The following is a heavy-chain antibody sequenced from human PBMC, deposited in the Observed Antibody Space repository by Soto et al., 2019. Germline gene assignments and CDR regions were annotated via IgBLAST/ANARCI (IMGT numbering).Heavy chain of an antibody. V-gene: IGHV3-53*01. CDR2: IYSGGST. D-gene: IGHD6-6*01. CDR3: ARKSIAAPDHYYYGMDV. Sequence: GGYLRLSCAASGFTFSTYAMRWVRQAPGKGLEWVSVIYSGGSTYYADSVKGRFTISRDNSKNTLYLQMNSLRAEDKAVYYCARKSIAAPDHYYYGMDVWGQGTTVTVSS. J-gene: IGHJ6*02. CDR1: GFTFSTYA.